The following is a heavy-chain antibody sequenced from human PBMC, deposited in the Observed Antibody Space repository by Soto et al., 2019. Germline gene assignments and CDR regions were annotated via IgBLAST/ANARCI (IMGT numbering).Heavy chain of an antibody. CDR2: IYYSGST. D-gene: IGHD5-18*01. Sequence: PSETLSLTCTVSGGSVSSGSYYWSWIRQPPGKGLEWIGYIYYSGSTNYNPSLKSRVTISVDTSKNQFSLKLSSVTAADTAVYYCARDRNTATAYGMDVWGQGTTVTVSS. CDR3: ARDRNTATAYGMDV. J-gene: IGHJ6*02. V-gene: IGHV4-61*01. CDR1: GGSVSSGSYY.